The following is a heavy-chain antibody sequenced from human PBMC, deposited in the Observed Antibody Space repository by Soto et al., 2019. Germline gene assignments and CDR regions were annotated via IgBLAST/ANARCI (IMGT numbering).Heavy chain of an antibody. D-gene: IGHD4-17*01. CDR3: ARGITVTKRGYGNWFDP. CDR2: SYHSGST. V-gene: IGHV4-30-2*01. J-gene: IGHJ5*02. CDR1: GGSISSGGYS. Sequence: QLQLQESGSGLVKPSQTLSLTCAVSGGSISSGGYSWSWIRQPPGKGLEWIGYSYHSGSTYYNPSLKRRVSISVDRSNNQFSLKLSSVTAADTAVYYCARGITVTKRGYGNWFDPWGQGTLVTVSS.